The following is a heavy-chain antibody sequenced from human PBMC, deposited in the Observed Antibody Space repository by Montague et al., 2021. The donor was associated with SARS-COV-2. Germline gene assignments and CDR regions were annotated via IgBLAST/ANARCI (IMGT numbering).Heavy chain of an antibody. D-gene: IGHD5-24*01. J-gene: IGHJ4*02. CDR2: INHSGST. V-gene: IGHV4-34*01. Sequence: SETLSLTCAVYGGSFSGYYWSWIRQPPGKGLEWIGEINHSGSTNYNPSLKSRVTISVDTSKNQFSLKLSSVTAADTAMYYCARRGRRWLQLSPPYYFDYWGQGTLVTVSS. CDR3: ARRGRRWLQLSPPYYFDY. CDR1: GGSFSGYY.